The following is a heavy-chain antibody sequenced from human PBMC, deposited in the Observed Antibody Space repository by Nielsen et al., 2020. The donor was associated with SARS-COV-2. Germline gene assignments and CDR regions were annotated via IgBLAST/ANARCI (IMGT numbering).Heavy chain of an antibody. D-gene: IGHD3-10*01. CDR2: IIPILGIA. Sequence: SVKVSCKASGGTFSSYAISWVRQAPGQGLEWMGRIIPILGIANYAQKFQGRVTITADKSTSTAYIELSSLRSEDTAVYYCARARSYYGSGSSYFDYWGQGTLVTVSS. CDR3: ARARSYYGSGSSYFDY. J-gene: IGHJ4*02. CDR1: GGTFSSYA. V-gene: IGHV1-69*04.